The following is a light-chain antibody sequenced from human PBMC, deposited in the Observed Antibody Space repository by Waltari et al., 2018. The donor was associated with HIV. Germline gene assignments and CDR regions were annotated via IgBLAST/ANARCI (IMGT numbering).Light chain of an antibody. V-gene: IGLV2-11*01. Sequence: QSALTQPASVSGSPGQSITIPCTGTSSDVGGYNYVSWYQQHPGKAPKLMIYDVSKRPSGVPDRFSGSKSGNMASLTISGLQAEDEADYYCCSYAGSSTYVFGTGTKVTVL. J-gene: IGLJ1*01. CDR3: CSYAGSSTYV. CDR2: DVS. CDR1: SSDVGGYNY.